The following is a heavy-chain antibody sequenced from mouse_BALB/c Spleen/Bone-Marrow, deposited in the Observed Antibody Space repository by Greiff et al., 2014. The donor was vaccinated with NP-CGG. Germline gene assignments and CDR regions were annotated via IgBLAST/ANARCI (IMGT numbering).Heavy chain of an antibody. V-gene: IGHV3-1*02. CDR1: GYSITRGYS. CDR2: IHYSGYT. D-gene: IGHD1-1*01. CDR3: ARDPSYYYSSSFDY. Sequence: VQLQQSGPDLLKPSQSLSLTCTVTGYSITRGYSRYWIRQFPGNKLEWMVYIHYSGYTNYNPSFKNRISITRDTSKNQFCLQFNSLTTEETATYYVARDPSYYYSSSFDYWGQGTTLTVSS. J-gene: IGHJ2*01.